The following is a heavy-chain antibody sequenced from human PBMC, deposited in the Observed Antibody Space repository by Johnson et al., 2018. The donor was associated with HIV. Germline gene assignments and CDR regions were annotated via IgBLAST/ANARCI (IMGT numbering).Heavy chain of an antibody. Sequence: QVQLVESGGGVVQPGRSLRLSCAASGFTFSSYAMHWVRQAPGKGLEWVAVISYDGSNKYYAASVKGRFTISRDNSKNTLYLQMNSLRAEDTAVYYCARDRGRQLKLGAFDIWGQGTMVTVSS. D-gene: IGHD6-13*01. CDR1: GFTFSSYA. CDR3: ARDRGRQLKLGAFDI. V-gene: IGHV3-30*04. J-gene: IGHJ3*02. CDR2: ISYDGSNK.